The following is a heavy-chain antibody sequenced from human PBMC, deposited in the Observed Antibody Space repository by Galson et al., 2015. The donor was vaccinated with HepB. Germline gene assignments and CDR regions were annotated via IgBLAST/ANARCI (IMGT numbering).Heavy chain of an antibody. V-gene: IGHV1-2*02. D-gene: IGHD5-24*01. Sequence: SVTVSCKASGYTFTGYYMHWVRQAPGQGLEWMGWINPNSGGTNYAQRFQGRVTMTRDTSISTAYMELSRLRSDDTAVYYCARDWGDGYNFNYWGQGTLVTVSS. CDR2: INPNSGGT. J-gene: IGHJ4*02. CDR1: GYTFTGYY. CDR3: ARDWGDGYNFNY.